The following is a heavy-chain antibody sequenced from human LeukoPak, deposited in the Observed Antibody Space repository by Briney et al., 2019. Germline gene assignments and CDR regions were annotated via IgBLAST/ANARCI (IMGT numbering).Heavy chain of an antibody. V-gene: IGHV3-48*01. D-gene: IGHD6-13*01. CDR1: GFTFSIYW. CDR2: ISSSSTII. J-gene: IGHJ4*02. Sequence: PGGSLRLSCAASGFTFSIYWMSWVRQAPGKGLEWVSYISSSSTIIHYADSVKGRFTISRDDAKNSLYLQMNSLRAEDTAVYYCAKDLVSAAAGDYWGQGTLVTVSS. CDR3: AKDLVSAAAGDY.